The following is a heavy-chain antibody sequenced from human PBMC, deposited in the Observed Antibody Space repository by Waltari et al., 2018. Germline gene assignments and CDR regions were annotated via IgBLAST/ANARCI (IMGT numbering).Heavy chain of an antibody. J-gene: IGHJ4*02. V-gene: IGHV3-7*01. CDR3: AKSRGFEY. D-gene: IGHD3-22*01. Sequence: EVQLVESGGGLVQPGGALRLSCRASGINFSRLWMSLVRQTPGKGLEWVANINYDGSQKYYADSVKGRFTISRDNAKNSLYLQMNSLRVEDTAVYYCAKSRGFEYWGQGTLITVSS. CDR2: INYDGSQK. CDR1: GINFSRLW.